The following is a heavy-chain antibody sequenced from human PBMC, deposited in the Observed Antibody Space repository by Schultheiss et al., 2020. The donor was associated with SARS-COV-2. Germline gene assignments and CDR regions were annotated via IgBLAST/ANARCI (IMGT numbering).Heavy chain of an antibody. CDR2: IYYNGST. J-gene: IGHJ4*02. Sequence: GSLSLTCTVSGGSISSYYWSWIRQPPGKGLEWIGYIYYNGSTNYNPSLKSRVTISVDTSKNQFSLKLSSVTAADTAVFYCARAWGRGYYFDYWGQGTLVTVSS. CDR1: GGSISSYY. D-gene: IGHD3-16*01. V-gene: IGHV4-59*01. CDR3: ARAWGRGYYFDY.